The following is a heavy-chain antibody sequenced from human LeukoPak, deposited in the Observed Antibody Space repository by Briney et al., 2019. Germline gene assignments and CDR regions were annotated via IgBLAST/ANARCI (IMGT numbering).Heavy chain of an antibody. V-gene: IGHV3-21*01. CDR2: ISSSSSYI. CDR3: ARDGITMIVPNDY. J-gene: IGHJ4*02. Sequence: GGSLRLPCAASGFTFSSYSMNWVRQAPGKGLEWVSSISSSSSYIYYADSVKGRFTISRDNAKNSLYLQMNSLRAEDTAVYYCARDGITMIVPNDYWGQGTLVTVSS. D-gene: IGHD3-22*01. CDR1: GFTFSSYS.